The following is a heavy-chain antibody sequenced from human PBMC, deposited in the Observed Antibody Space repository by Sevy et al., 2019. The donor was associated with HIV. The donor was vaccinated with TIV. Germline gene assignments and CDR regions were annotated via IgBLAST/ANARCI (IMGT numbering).Heavy chain of an antibody. CDR1: GFTFSGSA. CDR3: TYVDIVSYYYGMDV. J-gene: IGHJ6*02. D-gene: IGHD5-12*01. Sequence: GGSLRLSCAASGFTFSGSAMHWVRQASGKGLEWVGRIRSKANSYATAYAASVKGRFTISRDDSKNTAYLQMNSLKTEETAVYYCTYVDIVSYYYGMDVWGQGTTVTVSS. V-gene: IGHV3-73*01. CDR2: IRSKANSYAT.